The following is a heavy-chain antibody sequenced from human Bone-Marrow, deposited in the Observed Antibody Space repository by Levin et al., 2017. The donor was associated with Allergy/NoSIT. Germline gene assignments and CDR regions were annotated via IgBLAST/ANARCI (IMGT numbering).Heavy chain of an antibody. V-gene: IGHV2-5*02. CDR1: GFSLSTSGVG. J-gene: IGHJ6*02. CDR2: IYWDDDK. CDR3: AHSPGDSYSSGFWYYYYGMDV. Sequence: ESGPTLVKPTQTLTLTCTFSGFSLSTSGVGVGWIRQPPGKALEWLALIYWDDDKRYSPSLKSRLTITKDTSKNQVVLTMTNMDPVDTATYYCAHSPGDSYSSGFWYYYYGMDVWGQGTTVTVSS. D-gene: IGHD6-19*01.